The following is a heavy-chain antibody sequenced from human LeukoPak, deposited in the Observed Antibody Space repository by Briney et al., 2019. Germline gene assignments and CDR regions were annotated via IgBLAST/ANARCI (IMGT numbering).Heavy chain of an antibody. V-gene: IGHV4-39*07. Sequence: SETLSLTCTVSGGSISSSSYYWGWIRQPPGKGLEWIGSIYYSGSTYYNPSLKSRVTISVDTSKNQFSLKLSSVTAADTAVYYCARQPRYSGYVYWGQGTLVTASS. CDR2: IYYSGST. D-gene: IGHD5-12*01. J-gene: IGHJ4*02. CDR1: GGSISSSSYY. CDR3: ARQPRYSGYVY.